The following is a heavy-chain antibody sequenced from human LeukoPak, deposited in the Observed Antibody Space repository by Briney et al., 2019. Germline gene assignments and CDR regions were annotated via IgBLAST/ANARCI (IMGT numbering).Heavy chain of an antibody. Sequence: ASVKVSCKASGYSFTGYYMHWVRQAPGQGLEWMGWINPNSGDTKYAQKFQGRVTMTRDTSISTAYMELSRLRSDDTAVYYCARLAYDSSGYYLDYWGQGTLVTVSS. J-gene: IGHJ4*02. V-gene: IGHV1-2*02. CDR1: GYSFTGYY. D-gene: IGHD3-22*01. CDR3: ARLAYDSSGYYLDY. CDR2: INPNSGDT.